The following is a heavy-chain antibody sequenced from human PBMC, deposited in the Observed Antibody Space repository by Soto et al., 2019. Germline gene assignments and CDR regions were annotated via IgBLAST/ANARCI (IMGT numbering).Heavy chain of an antibody. Sequence: SGGSLRLSCASSGFTLSTSAVNWVRQAPGKGLEWVSYISDSGDRTYYADSVKGRFTISRDRSKNTVSLQMDSLRAEDTAVYYCAKDRGIIVKAGDAFDVWGQGTKVTVSS. CDR1: GFTLSTSA. CDR3: AKDRGIIVKAGDAFDV. CDR2: ISDSGDRT. J-gene: IGHJ3*01. D-gene: IGHD3-16*02. V-gene: IGHV3-23*01.